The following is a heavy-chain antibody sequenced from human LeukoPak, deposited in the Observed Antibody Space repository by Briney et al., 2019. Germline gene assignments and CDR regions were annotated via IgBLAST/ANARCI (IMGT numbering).Heavy chain of an antibody. CDR3: AKDKLGSVVPAAFDY. CDR1: GFTFSSYA. V-gene: IGHV3-23*01. D-gene: IGHD2-2*01. Sequence: GGSLRLSCAASGFTFSSYAMSWVRQAPGKGLEWVSAISGSGGSTYYADSVKGRFTISRDNSKNTLYLQMNSLRAEDTAVYYCAKDKLGSVVPAAFDYWAREPWSPSPQ. CDR2: ISGSGGST. J-gene: IGHJ4*02.